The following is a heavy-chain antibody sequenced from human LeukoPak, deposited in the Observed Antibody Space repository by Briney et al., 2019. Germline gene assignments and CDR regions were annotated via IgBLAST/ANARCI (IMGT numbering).Heavy chain of an antibody. D-gene: IGHD3-22*01. J-gene: IGHJ1*01. CDR1: GFTFSSYW. V-gene: IGHV3-74*01. CDR2: IKSDGSR. Sequence: PGGSLRLSCAASGFTFSSYWMHWVRQAPGKGLVWVSRIKSDGSRNYADSVKGRFTISRDNAKNTVSLQMNSLRAEDTGVYFCARAPSEIGGYYPEYFRHWGQGTLVTVSS. CDR3: ARAPSEIGGYYPEYFRH.